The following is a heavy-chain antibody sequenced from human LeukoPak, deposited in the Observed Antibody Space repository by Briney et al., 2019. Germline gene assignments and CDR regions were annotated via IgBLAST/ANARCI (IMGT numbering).Heavy chain of an antibody. Sequence: HAGGSLRLSCAASGFTFSSYAVRWAPQAPGKGLVWGSAINGGGGNTYYADSVEGRFSISRDNSKNTLYLQMNSLRAEDTAVYYCAKDRAYSSSWYDGEYWGEGTLVTVSS. J-gene: IGHJ4*02. V-gene: IGHV3-23*01. CDR1: GFTFSSYA. CDR2: INGGGGNT. CDR3: AKDRAYSSSWYDGEY. D-gene: IGHD6-13*01.